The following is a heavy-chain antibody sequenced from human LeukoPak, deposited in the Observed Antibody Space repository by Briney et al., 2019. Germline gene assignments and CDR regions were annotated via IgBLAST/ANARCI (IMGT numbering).Heavy chain of an antibody. CDR1: GFTFSSYA. Sequence: PGGSLRLSCAASGFTFSSYAMSWVRQAPGKGLERVSSISDSGAGTYYADSVKGRFTISRDNSKNTLYLQMNSLRAEDTAVYYCAIITYDYWGQGTLVTVSS. CDR2: ISDSGAGT. D-gene: IGHD3-10*01. V-gene: IGHV3-23*01. J-gene: IGHJ4*02. CDR3: AIITYDY.